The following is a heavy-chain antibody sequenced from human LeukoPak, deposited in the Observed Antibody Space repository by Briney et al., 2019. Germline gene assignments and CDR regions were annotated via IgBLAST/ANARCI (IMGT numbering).Heavy chain of an antibody. Sequence: PGGSLRLSCAASGFTFSSYWTSWVRQAPGKGLEWVANIKQDGSEKNYVDSVKGRFTISRDNAKNSLYLQMNSLRAEDTAVYYCVSTATFDYWGQGTLVTVSS. J-gene: IGHJ4*02. CDR2: IKQDGSEK. CDR3: VSTATFDY. CDR1: GFTFSSYW. D-gene: IGHD1-1*01. V-gene: IGHV3-7*02.